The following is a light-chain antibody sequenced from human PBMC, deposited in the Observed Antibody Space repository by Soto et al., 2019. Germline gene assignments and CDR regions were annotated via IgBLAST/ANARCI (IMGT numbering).Light chain of an antibody. J-gene: IGKJ3*01. CDR3: MQASHWPST. CDR1: QSLVFSDGNTY. Sequence: DVVVAQSPLYLPVTPGQPASISCRSSQSLVFSDGNTYLSWFQQRPGQSPRRLIYKVSHRDSGVPVRFRGSGSGTDFTLKITRVEAEDVGVYYCMQASHWPSTFGPGTRVDIK. V-gene: IGKV2-30*01. CDR2: KVS.